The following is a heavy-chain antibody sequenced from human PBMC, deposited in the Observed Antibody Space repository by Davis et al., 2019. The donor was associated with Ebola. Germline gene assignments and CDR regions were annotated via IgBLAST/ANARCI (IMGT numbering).Heavy chain of an antibody. CDR3: ARGRNNGWDFDY. CDR1: GGSISSSSYY. Sequence: GSLRLSCTVSGGSISSSSYYWGWIRQPPGKGLEWIGSIYYSGSTYYNPSLKSRVTISVDTSKNQFSLKLSSVTAADTAEYYCARGRNNGWDFDYWGQGTLVTVSS. V-gene: IGHV4-39*07. CDR2: IYYSGST. D-gene: IGHD1/OR15-1a*01. J-gene: IGHJ4*02.